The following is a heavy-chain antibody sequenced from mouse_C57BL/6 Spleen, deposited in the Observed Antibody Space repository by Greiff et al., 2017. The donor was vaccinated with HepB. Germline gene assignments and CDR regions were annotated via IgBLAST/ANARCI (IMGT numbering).Heavy chain of an antibody. CDR3: TTDGSSPFAY. D-gene: IGHD1-1*01. J-gene: IGHJ3*01. Sequence: DVKLQESGAELVRPGASVKLSCTASGFNIKDDYMHWVKQRPEQGLEWIGWIDPENGDTEYASKFQGKATITADTSSNTAYLQLSSLTSEDTAVYYCTTDGSSPFAYWGQGTLVTVSA. V-gene: IGHV14-4*01. CDR2: IDPENGDT. CDR1: GFNIKDDY.